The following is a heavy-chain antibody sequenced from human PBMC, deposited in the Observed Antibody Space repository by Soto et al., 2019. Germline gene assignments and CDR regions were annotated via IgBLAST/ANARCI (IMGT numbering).Heavy chain of an antibody. CDR3: ARQGFGPLHGLVDV. D-gene: IGHD3-10*01. Sequence: QVQLQESGPGLVKPSETLSLSCTVSGGSISSYYWSWFRQSPGKRMEWIGYVHHSWGSSYNPSLQSRVAISLDTSKSQFPLKVTSVPAPATAVYYCARQGFGPLHGLVDVWGQGTTVTVSS. J-gene: IGHJ6*02. CDR1: GGSISSYY. CDR2: VHHSWGS. V-gene: IGHV4-59*08.